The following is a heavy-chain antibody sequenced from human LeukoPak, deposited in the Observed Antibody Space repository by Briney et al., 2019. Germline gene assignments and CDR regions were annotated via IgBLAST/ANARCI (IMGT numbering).Heavy chain of an antibody. V-gene: IGHV4-39*01. CDR3: SRLKGSVAGES. CDR2: FYEGGRV. CDR1: GGSFTNRRYF. Sequence: KPSETLSLTCSVSGGSFTNRRYFWGWARQPPGKGLEWIGSFYEGGRVSYNASLKSRVTISVDTSKNQFFLKLTSVTATDTAVYYCSRLKGSVAGESWGQGTLVTVSS. D-gene: IGHD6-19*01. J-gene: IGHJ5*02.